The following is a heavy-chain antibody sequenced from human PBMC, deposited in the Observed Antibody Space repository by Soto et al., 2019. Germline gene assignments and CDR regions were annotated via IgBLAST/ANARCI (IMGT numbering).Heavy chain of an antibody. CDR2: IIPIFGTA. CDR1: GGTFSSYA. D-gene: IGHD5-12*01. CDR3: AKRDGYTWYYGMDV. V-gene: IGHV1-69*12. J-gene: IGHJ6*02. Sequence: QVQLVQSGAEVKKPGSSVKVSCKASGGTFSSYAISWVRQAPGQGLEWMGGIIPIFGTANYAQKFQGRVTITADESTSTAYMELSSLRSEDTAVYYCAKRDGYTWYYGMDVWGQGTTVTVSS.